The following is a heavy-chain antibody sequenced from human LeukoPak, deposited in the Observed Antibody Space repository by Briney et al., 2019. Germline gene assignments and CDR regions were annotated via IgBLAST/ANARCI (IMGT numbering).Heavy chain of an antibody. Sequence: QSGGSLRLSCVASGFTFSSYAMSWVRQAPGKGLEWVSAISGSGGSTYYADSVKGRFTISRDNSKNTLYLQMNSLRAEDTAVYYCAKRSAMVLDYYYYYGMDVWGQGTTVTVSS. CDR2: ISGSGGST. CDR3: AKRSAMVLDYYYYYGMDV. D-gene: IGHD5-18*01. J-gene: IGHJ6*02. V-gene: IGHV3-23*01. CDR1: GFTFSSYA.